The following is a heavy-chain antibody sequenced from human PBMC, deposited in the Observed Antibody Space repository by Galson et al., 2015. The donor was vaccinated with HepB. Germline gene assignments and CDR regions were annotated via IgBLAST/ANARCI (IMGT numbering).Heavy chain of an antibody. J-gene: IGHJ6*02. D-gene: IGHD3-3*01. CDR2: ISYDGSNK. V-gene: IGHV3-30*18. CDR1: GFTFSSYG. Sequence: SLRLSCAASGFTFSSYGMHWVRQAPGKGLEWVAVISYDGSNKYYADSVKGRFIISRDNSKNTLYLQMNSLRAEDTAVYYCAKGDSYDFWSGYWGDYYYYGMDVWGQGTTVTVSS. CDR3: AKGDSYDFWSGYWGDYYYYGMDV.